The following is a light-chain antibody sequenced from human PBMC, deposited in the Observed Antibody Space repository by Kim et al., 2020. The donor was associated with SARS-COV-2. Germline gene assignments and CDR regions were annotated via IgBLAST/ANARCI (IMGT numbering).Light chain of an antibody. Sequence: VSPGQTASITCSGDKLGEKYACWYQQQPGQSPVLVIYQDSKRPSGIPERFSGSNSGNTATLTISGTQAMDEADYYCQAWDSSTVVFGGGTQLTVL. V-gene: IGLV3-1*01. CDR3: QAWDSSTVV. J-gene: IGLJ2*01. CDR2: QDS. CDR1: KLGEKY.